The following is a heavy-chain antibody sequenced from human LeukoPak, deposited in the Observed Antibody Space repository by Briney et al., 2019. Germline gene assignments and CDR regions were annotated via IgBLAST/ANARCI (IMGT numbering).Heavy chain of an antibody. CDR2: IREDGGEK. Sequence: GGSLRLSCAASGFTFSSYWMIWVRQAPEKGLEWVTCIREDGGEKHYVDSVKGRFTISRDNAKNSLYLQMNSLRVEDTAVYYCASSRVRYGSDVWGQGTTVTVSS. V-gene: IGHV3-7*01. CDR3: ASSRVRYGSDV. CDR1: GFTFSSYW. J-gene: IGHJ6*02.